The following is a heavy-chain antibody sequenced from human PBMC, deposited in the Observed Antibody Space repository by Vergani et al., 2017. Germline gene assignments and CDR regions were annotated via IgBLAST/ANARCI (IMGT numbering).Heavy chain of an antibody. CDR2: VTSNSRSQ. CDR1: GFRVTTYY. J-gene: IGHJ3*01. V-gene: IGHV3-48*02. Sequence: VELLESGGGLAQPGGSLRVSCSASGFRVTTYYMSWVRQAPGKGLEWVSSVTSNSRSQSYADSVKGRFTISRDSGKNSLFLQMNSLRDEDTAVYYCAREYSSSSGRGFDVWGQGTKVSVSS. CDR3: AREYSSSSGRGFDV. D-gene: IGHD6-6*01.